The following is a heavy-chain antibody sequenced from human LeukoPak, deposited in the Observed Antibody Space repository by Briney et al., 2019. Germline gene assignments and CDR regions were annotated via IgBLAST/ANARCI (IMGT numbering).Heavy chain of an antibody. Sequence: GGSLRLSCAASGFTFTNAWMSWVRQAPGKGLEWVGRIKRQTDVGTTDYAAPVKGRFTISRDDSKSTLYLQMNSLKTEDTAVYYCTTLTAHYYFDYWGQGTLVTVSS. CDR3: TTLTAHYYFDY. V-gene: IGHV3-15*01. J-gene: IGHJ4*02. CDR2: IKRQTDVGTT. CDR1: GFTFTNAW. D-gene: IGHD3-9*01.